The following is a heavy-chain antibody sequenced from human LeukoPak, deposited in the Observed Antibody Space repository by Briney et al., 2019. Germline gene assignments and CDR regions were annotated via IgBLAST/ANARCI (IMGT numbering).Heavy chain of an antibody. V-gene: IGHV4-61*01. J-gene: IGHJ4*02. CDR1: GGSVSSGSYY. D-gene: IGHD3-22*01. CDR3: ARENDYDSSGSFDY. Sequence: SETLSLTCTVSGGSVSSGSYYWSWIRQPPGKGLEWIGYIYYSGSTNYNPSLKSRVTISVDTSKNQFYLKLSSVTAADTAVYYCARENDYDSSGSFDYWGQGTLVTVSS. CDR2: IYYSGST.